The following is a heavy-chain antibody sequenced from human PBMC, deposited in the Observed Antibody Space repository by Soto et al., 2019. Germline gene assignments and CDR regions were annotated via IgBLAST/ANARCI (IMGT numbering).Heavy chain of an antibody. D-gene: IGHD6-13*01. Sequence: KTSETLSLTCTVSGGSISSGGYYWSWIRQHPGKGLEWIGYIYYSGSTYYNPSLKSRVTISVDTSKNQFSLKLSSVTAADTAVYYCARETAAAGNLDYFDYWGQGTLVTVSS. V-gene: IGHV4-31*03. CDR1: GGSISSGGYY. CDR2: IYYSGST. CDR3: ARETAAAGNLDYFDY. J-gene: IGHJ4*02.